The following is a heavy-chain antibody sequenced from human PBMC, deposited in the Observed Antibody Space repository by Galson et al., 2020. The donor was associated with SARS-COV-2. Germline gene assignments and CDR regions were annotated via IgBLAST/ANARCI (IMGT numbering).Heavy chain of an antibody. Sequence: GGSLTLSCTVAGFTFGNFAMSWFRKAPGKGMEWVGFISSRTYDGTTEYAASVKDRFTISRDDSKNVAYLQMNSLITEDTAVYYCARGGFPYYYYMDVWGKGTTVTVSS. V-gene: IGHV3-49*03. CDR3: ARGGFPYYYYMDV. CDR2: ISSRTYDGTT. J-gene: IGHJ6*03. CDR1: GFTFGNFA.